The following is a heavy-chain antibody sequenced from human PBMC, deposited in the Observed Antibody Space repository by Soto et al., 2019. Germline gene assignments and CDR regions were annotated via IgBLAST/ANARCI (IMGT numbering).Heavy chain of an antibody. CDR2: INPDNGKT. D-gene: IGHD3-22*01. CDR3: ARDGSSGYYDDYYYGLDV. CDR1: GYTFSTYA. V-gene: IGHV1-18*01. Sequence: QVQLVQSGGEVKKPGASVKVSCKSSGYTFSTYAIRWVRPAPGQGLEWMGWINPDNGKTHYAQRFQGRVTMTTDTFTKTVYIELKSWRSDDTAMYFCARDGSSGYYDDYYYGLDVWDQVTTVTVSS. J-gene: IGHJ6*02.